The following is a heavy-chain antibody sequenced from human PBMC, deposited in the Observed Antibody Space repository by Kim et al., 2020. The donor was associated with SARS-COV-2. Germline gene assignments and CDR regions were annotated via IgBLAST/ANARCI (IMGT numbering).Heavy chain of an antibody. J-gene: IGHJ4*02. CDR1: GGSISSSSYY. D-gene: IGHD3-22*01. Sequence: SETLSLTCTVSGGSISSSSYYWGWIRQPPGKGLEWIGSIYYSGSTYYNPSLKSRVTISVDTSKNQFSLKLSSVTAADTAVYYCARGGGRYYYDSSGSPFDYWGQGTLVTVSS. CDR3: ARGGGRYYYDSSGSPFDY. V-gene: IGHV4-39*07. CDR2: IYYSGST.